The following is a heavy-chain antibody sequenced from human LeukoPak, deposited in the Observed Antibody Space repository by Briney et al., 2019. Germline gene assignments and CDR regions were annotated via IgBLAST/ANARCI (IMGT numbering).Heavy chain of an antibody. D-gene: IGHD3-10*01. Sequence: ASVKVSCKASGYTFTGYYMRWVRQAPGQGLEWMGRINPNSGGTNYAQKFQGRVTITRDTSISTAYMELSRLRSDDTAVYYCARGYYGSGSYYGIDYWGQGTLVTVSS. V-gene: IGHV1-2*06. CDR3: ARGYYGSGSYYGIDY. CDR2: INPNSGGT. J-gene: IGHJ4*02. CDR1: GYTFTGYY.